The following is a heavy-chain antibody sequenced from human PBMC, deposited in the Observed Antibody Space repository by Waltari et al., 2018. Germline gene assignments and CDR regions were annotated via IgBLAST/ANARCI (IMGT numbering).Heavy chain of an antibody. V-gene: IGHV3-7*03. J-gene: IGHJ3*02. CDR3: ARGEDWAFDI. D-gene: IGHD3-9*01. Sequence: EVQLVESGGGLVQPGGSIRLSCVVSGFTFRRYWMSWVRQAPGKGLQWVANIKQDGSEKYYVDSVKGRFTLSRDNAKNSLYLQMNSPRAEDTAVYYCARGEDWAFDIWGQGTMVTVSS. CDR2: IKQDGSEK. CDR1: GFTFRRYW.